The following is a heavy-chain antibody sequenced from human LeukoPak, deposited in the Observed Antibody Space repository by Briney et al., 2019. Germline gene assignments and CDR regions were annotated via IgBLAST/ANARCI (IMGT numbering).Heavy chain of an antibody. J-gene: IGHJ4*01. D-gene: IGHD6-19*01. CDR2: LSGSGITT. CDR3: AKGIYSSGWSYFDY. V-gene: IGHV3-23*01. Sequence: GGSLRLSCGASGFTFSNSAMSWVRQAPGKGLEWGSTLSGSGITTYYADSVKGRFTISRDNSKNTLYLQMNSLRAEDTAVYYCAKGIYSSGWSYFDYWGHGTLVTVSS. CDR1: GFTFSNSA.